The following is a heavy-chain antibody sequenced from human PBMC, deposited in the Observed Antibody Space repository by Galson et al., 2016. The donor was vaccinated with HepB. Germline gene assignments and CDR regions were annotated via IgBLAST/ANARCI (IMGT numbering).Heavy chain of an antibody. Sequence: SLRLSCAASGFTFSRYALHWVRQAPGKGLEYVSAISSNGGNTYYADSVKGRFTISRDNFKNTLYLQMSSLRAEDTAVYYCVKDFDYVWGSFRFQTKYYFDYWGQGTLVTVSS. V-gene: IGHV3-64D*06. CDR3: VKDFDYVWGSFRFQTKYYFDY. D-gene: IGHD3-16*02. CDR2: ISSNGGNT. CDR1: GFTFSRYA. J-gene: IGHJ4*02.